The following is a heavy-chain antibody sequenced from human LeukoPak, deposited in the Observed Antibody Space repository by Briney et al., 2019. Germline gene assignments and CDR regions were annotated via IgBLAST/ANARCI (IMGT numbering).Heavy chain of an antibody. Sequence: PSETLSLTCTVSGGSISSYYWSWIRQPPGKGLEWIGYIYYSGSTNYNPSLKSRVTISVDTSKNQFSLKLSSVTAADTAVYYCAREGRDGSDFWGQGTVVTVSS. J-gene: IGHJ4*02. V-gene: IGHV4-59*01. CDR1: GGSISSYY. CDR2: IYYSGST. D-gene: IGHD5-24*01. CDR3: AREGRDGSDF.